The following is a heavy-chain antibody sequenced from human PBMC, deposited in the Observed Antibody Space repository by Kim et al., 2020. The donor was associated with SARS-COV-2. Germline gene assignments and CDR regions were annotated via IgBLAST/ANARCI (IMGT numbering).Heavy chain of an antibody. V-gene: IGHV1-2*04. Sequence: ASVKVSCKASGYTFTGYYIHWVRQAPGQGLEWMGWINPNSGGTNYAQKFQGWVTMTRDTSIRTAYMELSRLRSDDTAVYYCARDRLKYDYAPAGGLDGMDVWGQGTTVTVSS. J-gene: IGHJ6*02. D-gene: IGHD3-16*01. CDR3: ARDRLKYDYAPAGGLDGMDV. CDR1: GYTFTGYY. CDR2: INPNSGGT.